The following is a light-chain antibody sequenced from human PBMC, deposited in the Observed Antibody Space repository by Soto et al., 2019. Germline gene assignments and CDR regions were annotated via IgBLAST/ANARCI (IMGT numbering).Light chain of an antibody. V-gene: IGLV2-14*01. J-gene: IGLJ1*01. CDR3: TSYTSSSTLDV. CDR1: SSDVGGYNY. CDR2: EVS. Sequence: QSALTQPASVSGSPGQSITISCTGTSSDVGGYNYVSWYQQHPGKAPKLMIYEVSNRPSGVSNRFSDSKSGHTASLTISGLQSEDEADYFCTSYTSSSTLDVFGTGTKLTVL.